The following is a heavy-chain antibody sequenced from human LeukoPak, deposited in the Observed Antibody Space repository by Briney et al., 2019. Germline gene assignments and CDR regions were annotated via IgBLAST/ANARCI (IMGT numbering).Heavy chain of an antibody. CDR1: GFTLSSYG. V-gene: IGHV3-30*18. CDR2: ISYDGSKK. D-gene: IGHD3-10*01. Sequence: GGSLRLSCAASGFTLSSYGMHWVRQAPGKGLEWVALISYDGSKKYYSDSVQGRFTISRDNSKNTLYLQMNSLRPEDTAVYYCAKGRYTGSSFLDYWGQGTQVTVSS. J-gene: IGHJ4*02. CDR3: AKGRYTGSSFLDY.